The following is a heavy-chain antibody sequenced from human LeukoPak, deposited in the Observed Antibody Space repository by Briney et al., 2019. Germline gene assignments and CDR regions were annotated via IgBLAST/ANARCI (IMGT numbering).Heavy chain of an antibody. D-gene: IGHD4-17*01. Sequence: GASVKVSCKASGGTLSSYAISWVRQAPGQGLEWMGRIIPIFGTANYAQKFQGRVTITTDESTSTAYMELSSLRSEDTAVYYCARELSAVTTLWFDPWGQGTLVTVSS. CDR2: IIPIFGTA. V-gene: IGHV1-69*05. CDR1: GGTLSSYA. J-gene: IGHJ5*02. CDR3: ARELSAVTTLWFDP.